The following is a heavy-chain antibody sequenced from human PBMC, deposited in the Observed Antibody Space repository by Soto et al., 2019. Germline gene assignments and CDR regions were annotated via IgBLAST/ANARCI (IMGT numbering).Heavy chain of an antibody. CDR3: ASFVDYYGSGIYYN. J-gene: IGHJ4*02. V-gene: IGHV1-8*01. D-gene: IGHD3-10*01. Sequence: ASVKVSCKASGYTFTSYDINWVRQATGQGLEWMGWMNPNSGNTGYAQKFQGRVTMTRNTSISTAYMELSSLRSEDTAVYYCASFVDYYGSGIYYNWGQGTLVTVSS. CDR1: GYTFTSYD. CDR2: MNPNSGNT.